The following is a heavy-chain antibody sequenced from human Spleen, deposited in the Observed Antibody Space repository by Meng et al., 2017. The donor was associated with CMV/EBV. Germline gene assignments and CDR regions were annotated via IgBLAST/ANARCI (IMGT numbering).Heavy chain of an antibody. CDR1: GYTFTNYG. V-gene: IGHV1-18*01. Sequence: ASVKVSCKASGYTFTNYGISWVRQAPGQGLEWMGWISAYNGNTNYAQKLQGRVTITADKSTSTAYMELSSLRSEDTAVYYCASNPDDFWSGQPWEYWGQGTLVTVSS. J-gene: IGHJ4*02. D-gene: IGHD3-3*01. CDR2: ISAYNGNT. CDR3: ASNPDDFWSGQPWEY.